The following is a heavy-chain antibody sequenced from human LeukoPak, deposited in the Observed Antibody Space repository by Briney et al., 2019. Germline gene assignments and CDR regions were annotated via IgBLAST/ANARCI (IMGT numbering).Heavy chain of an antibody. V-gene: IGHV3-48*03. D-gene: IGHD3-22*01. CDR1: GFTFSSYE. J-gene: IGHJ4*02. CDR2: ISSSGSTI. Sequence: HSGGSLRLSCAASGFTFSSYEMNWVRQAPGKGLEWVSYISSSGSTIYYADSVKGRFTISRDNAKNSLYLQMNSLRAEDTAVYYCARAGVDYYDSSGYYPGGHIDYWGQGTLATVSS. CDR3: ARAGVDYYDSSGYYPGGHIDY.